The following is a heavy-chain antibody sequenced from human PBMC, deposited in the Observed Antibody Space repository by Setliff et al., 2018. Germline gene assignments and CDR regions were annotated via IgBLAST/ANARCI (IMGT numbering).Heavy chain of an antibody. V-gene: IGHV4-61*01. CDR2: IYHNGNT. Sequence: PSETLSLTCTVSGGFISSSSYFWSWIRQPPGKGLEWIGYIYHNGNTNFNPSLKSRVNMSVDTSNNQFVLNLKAVTAADTAVYYCARDRTAYTYGLDVWGQGTTVTVSS. D-gene: IGHD3-16*01. J-gene: IGHJ6*02. CDR1: GGFISSSSYF. CDR3: ARDRTAYTYGLDV.